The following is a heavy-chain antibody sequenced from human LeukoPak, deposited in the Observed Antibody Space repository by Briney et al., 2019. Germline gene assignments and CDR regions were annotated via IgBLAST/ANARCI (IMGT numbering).Heavy chain of an antibody. D-gene: IGHD3-22*01. Sequence: GGSLRLSCAASGFSFSSNWMSWVRQAPGKGLEWVANINQDGNEKSYVDSVKGRFTISRDNAKNSLYLQMNSLRAEDTAVYYCARDPRYYSDLYYFDYWGQGTLVTVSS. CDR3: ARDPRYYSDLYYFDY. CDR2: INQDGNEK. CDR1: GFSFSSNW. J-gene: IGHJ4*02. V-gene: IGHV3-7*01.